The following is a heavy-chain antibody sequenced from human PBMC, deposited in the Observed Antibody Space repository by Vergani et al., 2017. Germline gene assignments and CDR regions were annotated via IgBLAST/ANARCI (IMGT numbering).Heavy chain of an antibody. CDR2: IRYDGSNP. V-gene: IGHV3-30*02. CDR3: AKKGGSLYYYGVDV. CDR1: GYTFGHFD. Sequence: QEQLLQSGGGVAQPGGSLRLSCIGSGYTFGHFDMHWVRQAPGKGLAWVAFIRYDGSNPQYIDSVKGRFTISRDNSKDTLFLQMNGLRPEDTGTYFCAKKGGSLYYYGVDVWGQGTTITVS. J-gene: IGHJ6*02. D-gene: IGHD1-26*01.